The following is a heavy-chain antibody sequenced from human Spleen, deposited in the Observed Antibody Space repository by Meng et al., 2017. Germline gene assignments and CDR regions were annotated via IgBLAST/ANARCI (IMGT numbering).Heavy chain of an antibody. CDR1: GYTFTGYY. Sequence: ASVKVSCKASGYTFTGYYMHWVRQAPGQGLEWMGIIDPSGGSASFAQKFQGRVNMTSDTSTSTVYMELSSLTCDDTAVYYCAKDSYTSGWNWGQGTLVTVSS. CDR3: AKDSYTSGWN. J-gene: IGHJ4*02. V-gene: IGHV1-46*01. CDR2: IDPSGGSA. D-gene: IGHD6-19*01.